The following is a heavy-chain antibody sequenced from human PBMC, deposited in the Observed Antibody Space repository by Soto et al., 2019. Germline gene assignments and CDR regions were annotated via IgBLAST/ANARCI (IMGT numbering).Heavy chain of an antibody. CDR3: ARIRLGFEGETIADY. J-gene: IGHJ4*02. D-gene: IGHD3-22*01. CDR2: IDWDDDK. Sequence: SGPTLVNPTQTLTLTCTFSGFSLSTSGRCVSWIRQPPGKALEWLARIDWDDDKYYSTSLKTRLTISKDTSKNQVVLTMTNMDPVDTATYYCARIRLGFEGETIADYWGQGTLVTVSS. V-gene: IGHV2-70*11. CDR1: GFSLSTSGRC.